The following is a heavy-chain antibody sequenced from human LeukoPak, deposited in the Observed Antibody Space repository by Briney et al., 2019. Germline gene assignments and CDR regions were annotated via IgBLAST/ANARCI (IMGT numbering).Heavy chain of an antibody. Sequence: PGGSLRLSCAASGFTFSSYNMYWVRQAPGQGLEWVSSLSGGSDHIYYADSVKGRFTISRDNAKNSLYLQMNSLRAEDTAVYYCARDKRVVAANFDYWGQGTLVTVSS. CDR2: LSGGSDHI. D-gene: IGHD2-15*01. V-gene: IGHV3-21*01. CDR1: GFTFSSYN. J-gene: IGHJ4*02. CDR3: ARDKRVVAANFDY.